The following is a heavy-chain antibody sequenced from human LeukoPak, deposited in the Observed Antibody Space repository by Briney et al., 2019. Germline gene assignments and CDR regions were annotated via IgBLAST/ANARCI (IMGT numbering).Heavy chain of an antibody. D-gene: IGHD6-19*01. V-gene: IGHV3-23*01. CDR2: IGGVGDRT. J-gene: IGHJ4*02. CDR3: AKASRQAAVASPLDY. Sequence: GGSLRLSCAASGFTVSSNYMSWVRQAPGKGLEWVAGIGGVGDRTYYADSVKGRFTIPRDNAKDTLFLQMNSLKVDDTAVYYCAKASRQAAVASPLDYWGQGSLVTVSS. CDR1: GFTVSSNY.